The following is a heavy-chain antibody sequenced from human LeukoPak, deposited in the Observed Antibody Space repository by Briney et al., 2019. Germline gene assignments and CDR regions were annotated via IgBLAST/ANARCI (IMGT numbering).Heavy chain of an antibody. CDR2: IGIPGDS. Sequence: GGSLRLSCAASGFTLSTYDMHWIRQPTGKGLEWVSAIGIPGDSYYPDSVQGRFTISRDNAKNSLYLQMNSLRAGDTAVYYCARAPTAVPGAADFWGQGTLVTVSS. CDR1: GFTLSTYD. V-gene: IGHV3-13*01. J-gene: IGHJ4*02. CDR3: ARAPTAVPGAADF. D-gene: IGHD6-19*01.